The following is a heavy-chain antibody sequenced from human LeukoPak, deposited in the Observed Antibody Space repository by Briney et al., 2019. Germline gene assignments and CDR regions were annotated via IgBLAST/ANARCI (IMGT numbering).Heavy chain of an antibody. CDR3: ARVSYYDSSGQGDY. CDR1: GFTFSSYW. D-gene: IGHD3-22*01. J-gene: IGHJ4*02. V-gene: IGHV3-21*01. Sequence: GGSLRLSCAASGFTFSSYWMSWVRQAPGKGLEWVSSISSSSYIYYADSVKGRFTISRDNAKNSLYLQMNSLRAEDTAVYYCARVSYYDSSGQGDYWGQGTLVTVSS. CDR2: ISSSSYI.